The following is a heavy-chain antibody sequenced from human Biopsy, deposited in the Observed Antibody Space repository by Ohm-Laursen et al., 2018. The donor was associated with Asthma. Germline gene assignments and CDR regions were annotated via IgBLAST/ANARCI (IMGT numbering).Heavy chain of an antibody. CDR2: INAGDGNT. Sequence: ASVKVSCKASGYTFIHFAIHWVRQGPGQRLEWMGWINAGDGNTKYSQKFQGRVTITRDTSASTAYMDLRSLRSEDTAMYYCAKTYYDFLTGQVNDAFALWGQGTMVTVSS. D-gene: IGHD3-9*01. V-gene: IGHV1-3*01. CDR1: GYTFIHFA. J-gene: IGHJ3*01. CDR3: AKTYYDFLTGQVNDAFAL.